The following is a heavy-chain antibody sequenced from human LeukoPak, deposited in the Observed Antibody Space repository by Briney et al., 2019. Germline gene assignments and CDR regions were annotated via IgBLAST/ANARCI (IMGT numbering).Heavy chain of an antibody. CDR2: IKQDGSGR. CDR1: GFTFSSYW. Sequence: GGSLRLSCAASGFTFSSYWMSWVRQAPGKGLEWVANIKQDGSGRYYVDSVKGRFTISRDNAKNSLYLQMNSLRAEDTAVYYCAREFTVNNAFDIWGQGTMVTVSS. D-gene: IGHD4-17*01. CDR3: AREFTVNNAFDI. V-gene: IGHV3-7*01. J-gene: IGHJ3*02.